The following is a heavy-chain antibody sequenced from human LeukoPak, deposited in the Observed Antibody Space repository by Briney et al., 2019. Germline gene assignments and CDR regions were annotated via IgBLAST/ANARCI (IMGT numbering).Heavy chain of an antibody. V-gene: IGHV3-9*01. CDR3: AKDKPTTVVTPRGHYYYYYMDV. J-gene: IGHJ6*03. D-gene: IGHD4-23*01. Sequence: GGSLRLSCAASGFTFDDYAMHWVRQAPGKGLEWVSGISWNSGSIGYADSVKGRFTISRDNAKNSLYLQMSSLRAEDTALYYCAKDKPTTVVTPRGHYYYYYMDVWGKGTTVTISS. CDR1: GFTFDDYA. CDR2: ISWNSGSI.